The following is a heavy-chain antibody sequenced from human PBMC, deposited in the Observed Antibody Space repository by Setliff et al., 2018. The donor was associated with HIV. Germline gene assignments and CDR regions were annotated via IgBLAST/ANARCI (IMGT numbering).Heavy chain of an antibody. CDR3: VKSASWDLRGWLH. CDR1: GFTFSNYA. CDR2: ITQTGDNT. D-gene: IGHD6-19*01. Sequence: GGSLRLSCVASGFTFSNYAMNWVRQAPGKGLEWVSGITQTGDNTYYADSVKGRFVISRDNSKNMVYLQVSSLRAEDSAVYYCVKSASWDLRGWLHWGQGTPVTVSS. V-gene: IGHV3-23*01. J-gene: IGHJ4*02.